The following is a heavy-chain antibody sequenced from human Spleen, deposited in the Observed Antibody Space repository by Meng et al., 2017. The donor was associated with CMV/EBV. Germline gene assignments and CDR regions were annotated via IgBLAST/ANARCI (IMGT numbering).Heavy chain of an antibody. J-gene: IGHJ4*02. CDR2: IRYDGVNK. CDR3: AKERGSGWLKPDY. D-gene: IGHD6-19*01. CDR1: GFIFSNFG. V-gene: IGHV3-30*02. Sequence: GESLKISCAASGFIFSNFGMHWVRQAPDKGLEWVAFIRYDGVNKYYGDSVKGRFAISRDNSKNTLYLYMNSLRPEDMAVYYCAKERGSGWLKPDYWGQGTLVTDSS.